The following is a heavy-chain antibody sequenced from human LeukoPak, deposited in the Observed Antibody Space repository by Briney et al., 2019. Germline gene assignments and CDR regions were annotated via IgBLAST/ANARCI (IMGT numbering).Heavy chain of an antibody. V-gene: IGHV4-34*01. Sequence: SETLSLTCAVSGGSFSGYYWSWIRQPPGKGLEWIGEINHSGSTNYNPSLKSRVTISVDTSKNQFSLKLSSVTAADTAVYYCAKMKRFGNPAMAGLFDYWGQGTLVTVSS. CDR3: AKMKRFGNPAMAGLFDY. CDR1: GGSFSGYY. CDR2: INHSGST. J-gene: IGHJ4*02. D-gene: IGHD5-18*01.